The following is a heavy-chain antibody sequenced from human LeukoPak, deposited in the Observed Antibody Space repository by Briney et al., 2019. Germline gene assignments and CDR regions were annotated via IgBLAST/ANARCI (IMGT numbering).Heavy chain of an antibody. Sequence: GGSLRLSCAASGFTFSSYAMSWVRQAPGKGLEWVSVIYSSGSTYYADSVKGRFTISRDNSENTLYLQMNSLRAEDTAVYYCARDLRGYSGYDFGYWGQGTLVTVSS. J-gene: IGHJ4*02. CDR1: GFTFSSYA. D-gene: IGHD5-12*01. V-gene: IGHV3-66*01. CDR3: ARDLRGYSGYDFGY. CDR2: IYSSGST.